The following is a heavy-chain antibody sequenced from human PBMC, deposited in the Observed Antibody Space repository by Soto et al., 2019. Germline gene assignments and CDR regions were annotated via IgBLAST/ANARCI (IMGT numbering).Heavy chain of an antibody. CDR2: IYYSGST. J-gene: IGHJ3*02. D-gene: IGHD3-16*02. Sequence: QVQLQESGPGLVKPSETLSLTCTVSGGSIRSYYWSWIRQPPGKGLEWIGYIYYSGSTNYNPSLKSRVTISVDTSKNHFSLKMSSVTAADTAVYYCARLYGLDAFDIWGQGTMVTVSS. CDR1: GGSIRSYY. V-gene: IGHV4-59*08. CDR3: ARLYGLDAFDI.